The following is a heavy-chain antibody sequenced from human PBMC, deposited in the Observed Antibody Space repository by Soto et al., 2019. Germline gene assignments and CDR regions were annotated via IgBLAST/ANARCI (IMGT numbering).Heavy chain of an antibody. CDR1: GYTFIDYY. CDR2: ISPRSGGT. V-gene: IGHV1-2*02. D-gene: IGHD3-9*01. CDR3: ARPPGYISDWYYFDL. Sequence: ASVKVSCKASGYTFIDYYMHWVRQAPGQGFEWMGRISPRSGGTNYAQRFQGRVTMTWDTSLNTAYMELSSLISEDTAVYYCARPPGYISDWYYFDLWGQGTLVTVSS. J-gene: IGHJ4*02.